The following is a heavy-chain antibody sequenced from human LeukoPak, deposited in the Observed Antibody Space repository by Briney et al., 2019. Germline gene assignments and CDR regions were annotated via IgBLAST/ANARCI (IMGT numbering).Heavy chain of an antibody. J-gene: IGHJ4*02. CDR3: ARVPGLTKSFDY. Sequence: SETLSLTCTVSGGSISSYYWSWIRQHPGKGLEWIGYIYYSGSTYYNPSLKSRVTISVDTSKNQFSLKLSSVTAADTAVYYCARVPGLTKSFDYWGQGTLVTVSS. CDR1: GGSISSYY. V-gene: IGHV4-59*06. CDR2: IYYSGST. D-gene: IGHD3-9*01.